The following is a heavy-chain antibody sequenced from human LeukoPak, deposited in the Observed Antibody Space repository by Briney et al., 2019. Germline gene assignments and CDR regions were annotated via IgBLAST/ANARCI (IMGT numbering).Heavy chain of an antibody. J-gene: IGHJ6*04. D-gene: IGHD3-10*01. CDR1: GFTFSSYW. CDR2: IKQDGSEK. Sequence: GGSLRLSCAASGFTFSSYWLSWVRQAPGKGLEWVANIKQDGSEKYYVDSVKGRFTISRDNATNSLYLQMNSLRAEDTAVYFCARIHEYGSDTYYYYGMDVWGKGTTVTVSS. V-gene: IGHV3-7*03. CDR3: ARIHEYGSDTYYYYGMDV.